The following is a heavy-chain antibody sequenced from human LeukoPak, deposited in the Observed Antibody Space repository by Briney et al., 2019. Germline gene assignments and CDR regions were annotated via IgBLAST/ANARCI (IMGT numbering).Heavy chain of an antibody. Sequence: GRSLRLSCAASGFTFSSYAMHWVRQAPGKGLEWVAVISYDGSNKYYADSVKGRFTISRDNSKNTLYLQMNSLRAEDTAVYYCARDTYDFWSGYYSSSSSYYFDYWGQGTLVTVSS. D-gene: IGHD3-3*01. J-gene: IGHJ4*02. CDR1: GFTFSSYA. CDR2: ISYDGSNK. CDR3: ARDTYDFWSGYYSSSSSYYFDY. V-gene: IGHV3-30-3*01.